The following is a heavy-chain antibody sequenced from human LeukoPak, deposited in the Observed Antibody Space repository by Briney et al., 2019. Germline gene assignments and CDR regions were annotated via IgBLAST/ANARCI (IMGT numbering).Heavy chain of an antibody. V-gene: IGHV3-53*04. D-gene: IGHD5-12*01. J-gene: IGHJ6*02. CDR3: ARVVLVAAAYYYYGMDV. CDR2: IYSGGST. Sequence: GGSLRLSCAASGFTVSSNYMSWVRQAPGKGLEWVSVIYSGGSTYYADSVKGRFTISRHNSKNTLYLQMNSLRAEDTAVYYCARVVLVAAAYYYYGMDVWGQGTTVTVSS. CDR1: GFTVSSNY.